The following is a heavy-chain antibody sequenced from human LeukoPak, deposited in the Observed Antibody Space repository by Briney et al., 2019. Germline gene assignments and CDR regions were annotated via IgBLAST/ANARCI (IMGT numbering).Heavy chain of an antibody. Sequence: SETLSLTRTVSGCAISGYYWSWIRQPAGKGLEWLGRVYSSGSTKYNPSLESRVTMSVDTSKNQFSLKLNFVTAADTAVYYCARVGSGYDFFDYWGQGTLVTVSS. CDR3: ARVGSGYDFFDY. CDR2: VYSSGST. CDR1: GCAISGYY. V-gene: IGHV4-4*07. D-gene: IGHD3/OR15-3a*01. J-gene: IGHJ4*02.